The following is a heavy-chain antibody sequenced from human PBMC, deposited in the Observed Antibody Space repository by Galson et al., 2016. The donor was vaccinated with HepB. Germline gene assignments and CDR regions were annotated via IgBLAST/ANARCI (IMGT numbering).Heavy chain of an antibody. D-gene: IGHD1-1*01. CDR2: ISYDGRDK. J-gene: IGHJ4*02. V-gene: IGHV3-30*03. Sequence: SLRLSCAVSGFRFSDYAMHWVRQAAGKGLECVAVISYDGRDKYYADSVKGRFTISRDNSKNTLDLQMNSLRTEDTAVYYCGSEAYSTGCTLDWGQGTLVTVAS. CDR3: GSEAYSTGCTLD. CDR1: GFRFSDYA.